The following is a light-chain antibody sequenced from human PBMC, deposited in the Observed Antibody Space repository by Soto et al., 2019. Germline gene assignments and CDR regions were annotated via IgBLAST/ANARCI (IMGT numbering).Light chain of an antibody. V-gene: IGKV2-28*01. CDR3: MQALQLPLT. Sequence: DVVMTQSPLSLPVTPGEPASISCRSSQSLLHSNGYNYLDWYLQKPGQSPQLLIYLGSNRASGVPDRFSGSGSGTDFTLKISRVEAEDVGVYYCMQALQLPLTFGPGTKVDIK. CDR1: QSLLHSNGYNY. CDR2: LGS. J-gene: IGKJ3*01.